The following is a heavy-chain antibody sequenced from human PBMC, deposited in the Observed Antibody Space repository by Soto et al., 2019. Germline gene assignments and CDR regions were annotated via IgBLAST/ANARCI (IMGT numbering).Heavy chain of an antibody. Sequence: SETLSLTCAVSGGSISSGGYSWSWIRQPPGKGLEWIGYIYHSGSTYYNPSLKSRVTISVDRSKNQFSLKLSSVTAADTAVYYCVRDLGSSDLDPWGQGTLVTVSS. CDR3: VRDLGSSDLDP. CDR2: IYHSGST. J-gene: IGHJ5*02. V-gene: IGHV4-30-2*01. CDR1: GGSISSGGYS. D-gene: IGHD6-13*01.